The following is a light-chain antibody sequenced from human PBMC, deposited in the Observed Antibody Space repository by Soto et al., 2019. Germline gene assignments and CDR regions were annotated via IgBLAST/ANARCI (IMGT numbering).Light chain of an antibody. CDR3: QQYYQYPRT. V-gene: IGKV1-8*01. CDR1: QEISPF. Sequence: AVRVTQSPSSISASTGDRVTITCRASQEISPFLAWYQQRPGKAPNLLVYASSTLKSGVPSRFNGSGSGTXXXLXISNLQSEDSATYFCQQYYQYPRTFGQGTKVEIK. CDR2: ASS. J-gene: IGKJ1*01.